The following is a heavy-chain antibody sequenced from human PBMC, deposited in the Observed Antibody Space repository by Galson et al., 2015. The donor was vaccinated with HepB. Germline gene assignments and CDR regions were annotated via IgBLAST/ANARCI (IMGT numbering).Heavy chain of an antibody. Sequence: SLRLSCTASGHTFSSYSMNRVRQAPGKGLEWVSSISSSSSYIYYADSVKGRFTISRDNAKNSLYLQMNSLRSEDTAVYYCARAGPGGKQQPLNEIFDYWGQGTLVTVSS. CDR2: ISSSSSYI. D-gene: IGHD6-13*01. CDR3: ARAGPGGKQQPLNEIFDY. J-gene: IGHJ4*02. V-gene: IGHV3-21*01. CDR1: GHTFSSYS.